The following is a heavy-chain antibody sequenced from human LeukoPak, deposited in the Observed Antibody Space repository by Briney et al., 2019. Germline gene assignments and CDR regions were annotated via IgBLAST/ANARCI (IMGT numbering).Heavy chain of an antibody. CDR2: IKQDGSAK. V-gene: IGHV3-7*03. D-gene: IGHD6-13*01. Sequence: PGGSLRLSCAASGFTFNRYWMSWVRQAPGKELQWVANIKQDGSAKYYVDSVKGRLTISRDNAKNSLYLQMNSLRAEDTAVYYCASDLMGIAYRGAFYYWGQGTLVTVSS. CDR3: ASDLMGIAYRGAFYY. CDR1: GFTFNRYW. J-gene: IGHJ4*02.